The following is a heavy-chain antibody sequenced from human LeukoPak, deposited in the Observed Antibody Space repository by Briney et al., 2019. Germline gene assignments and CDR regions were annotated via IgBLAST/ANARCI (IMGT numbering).Heavy chain of an antibody. CDR2: FYYSGST. J-gene: IGHJ4*02. CDR3: ARLTRAAFGVAIGSLDY. CDR1: GGSISSSSYY. Sequence: SETLSLTCTVSGGSISSSSYYWGWIRQPPGKGLEWIGNFYYSGSTYYNLSLKSRVTISVDTSKNQFSLKLSSVTAADTAVYYCARLTRAAFGVAIGSLDYWGQGTLVTVSS. D-gene: IGHD3-3*01. V-gene: IGHV4-39*01.